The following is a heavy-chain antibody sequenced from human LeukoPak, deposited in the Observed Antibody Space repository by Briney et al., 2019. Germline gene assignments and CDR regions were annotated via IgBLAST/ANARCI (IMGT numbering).Heavy chain of an antibody. D-gene: IGHD6-13*01. CDR3: AGGASGSSWYVMDY. Sequence: SVKVSCKASGGTFSSYAIGWVRQAPGQGLEWMGGIIPIFGTANYAQKFQGRVTITTDESTSTAYMELSSLRSEDAAVYYCAGGASGSSWYVMDYWGQGTLVTVSS. CDR2: IIPIFGTA. J-gene: IGHJ4*02. V-gene: IGHV1-69*05. CDR1: GGTFSSYA.